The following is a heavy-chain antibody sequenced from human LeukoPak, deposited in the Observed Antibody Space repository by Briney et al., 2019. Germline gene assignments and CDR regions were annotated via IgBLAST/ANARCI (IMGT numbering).Heavy chain of an antibody. V-gene: IGHV3-48*04. CDR2: ISPGGSAT. Sequence: GGSLRLSCAASGFTFGSYWMNWVRQAPGKGLEWVSYISPGGSATYYADSVKGRFTISRNDAQNSLYLQMNSLRAEDTAVYYCARVPWFDPWGQGTLVTVSS. J-gene: IGHJ5*02. CDR1: GFTFGSYW. CDR3: ARVPWFDP.